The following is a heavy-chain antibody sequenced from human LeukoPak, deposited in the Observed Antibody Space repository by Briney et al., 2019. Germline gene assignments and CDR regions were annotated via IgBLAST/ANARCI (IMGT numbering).Heavy chain of an antibody. CDR3: ARAGGYGYFDY. V-gene: IGHV1-8*01. D-gene: IGHD1-26*01. J-gene: IGHJ4*02. CDR1: GYTFTNYD. CDR2: MNPNSGNT. Sequence: GASVTVSCKASGYTFTNYDINWVRQATGQGLEWMGWMNPNSGNTGFAQKFQGRVTVSTNISISTAYMELSSLTSEDTAVYYCARAGGYGYFDYWGQGTLVTVSS.